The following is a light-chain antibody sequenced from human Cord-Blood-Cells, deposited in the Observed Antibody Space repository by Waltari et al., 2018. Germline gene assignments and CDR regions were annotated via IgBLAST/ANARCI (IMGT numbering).Light chain of an antibody. CDR3: QQYYSYPPT. CDR1: QGISSY. CDR2: AAS. Sequence: AIRMTQSPSSFSASTGDRVTITCRASQGISSYLAWYQQKPGKAPKLLIYAASTLQSGVPSRVHGSGSGTDFTLTISCLQSEDFATYYCQQYYSYPPTFGQGTKVEIK. V-gene: IGKV1-8*01. J-gene: IGKJ1*01.